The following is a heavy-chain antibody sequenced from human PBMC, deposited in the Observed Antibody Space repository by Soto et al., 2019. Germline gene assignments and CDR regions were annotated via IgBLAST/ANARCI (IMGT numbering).Heavy chain of an antibody. CDR3: ARDVSPGSSSLYLDAFDI. V-gene: IGHV3-7*05. J-gene: IGHJ3*02. CDR2: IKKDGSQI. D-gene: IGHD6-13*01. Sequence: EVQLVESGGGLVQPGGSLRLSCVASGFSFGSSWMTWARQAPGKGLEWVANIKKDGSQISYLDSVRGRFTISRDNAKNSLYLQMNSLRAEDTALYYCARDVSPGSSSLYLDAFDIWGQGTMVTVSS. CDR1: GFSFGSSW.